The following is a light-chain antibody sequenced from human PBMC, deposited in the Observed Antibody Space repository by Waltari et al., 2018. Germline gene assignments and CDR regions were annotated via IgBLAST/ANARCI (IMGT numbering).Light chain of an antibody. CDR2: RAS. J-gene: IGKJ1*01. Sequence: DIQMTQSPSTLSAAVGERITITCRASHSITIWLAWYQQKPGEAPKLLIFRASSLESGVPSRFSGSGSGTEFTLTISSLQPDDFATYYCQQYNTYPWTFGQGTKVEIK. CDR3: QQYNTYPWT. CDR1: HSITIW. V-gene: IGKV1-5*03.